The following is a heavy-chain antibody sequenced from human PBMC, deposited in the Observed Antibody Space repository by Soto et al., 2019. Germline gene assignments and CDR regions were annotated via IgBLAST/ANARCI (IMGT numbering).Heavy chain of an antibody. CDR2: IYGTGNT. Sequence: QLQLQESGPGLVKPSETLSLSCTVSGGSITSSFYWGWIRQPPGKGLEWIGSIYGTGNTYYNPSLKGRVTLSADTSKNQSSLILISVTAADTAVYYCRSSSRYSTDVWGQGATVTVSS. V-gene: IGHV4-39*01. CDR1: GGSITSSFY. J-gene: IGHJ6*02. D-gene: IGHD6-13*01. CDR3: RSSSRYSTDV.